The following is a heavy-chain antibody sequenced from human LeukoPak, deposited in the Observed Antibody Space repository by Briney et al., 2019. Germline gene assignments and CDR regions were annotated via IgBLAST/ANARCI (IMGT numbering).Heavy chain of an antibody. Sequence: SETLSLTCAVYGGSFSGYYWSWIRQPPGKGLEWIGEINHSGSTDYNPSLKSRVTIPVDTSKNQFSLKLSSVTAADTAVYYCAREGRLLWFGEQRADNWFDPWGQGTLVTVSS. J-gene: IGHJ5*02. V-gene: IGHV4-34*01. CDR3: AREGRLLWFGEQRADNWFDP. CDR2: INHSGST. D-gene: IGHD3-10*01. CDR1: GGSFSGYY.